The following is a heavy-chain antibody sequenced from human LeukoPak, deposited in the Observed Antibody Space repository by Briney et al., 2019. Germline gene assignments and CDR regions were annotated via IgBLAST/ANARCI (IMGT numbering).Heavy chain of an antibody. CDR3: ARDLGGGWWELLSHYFDY. Sequence: SQTLSLTCTVSGGSISSGGYYWSWIRQHPGKGLEWIGYIYYSGSTYYNPSLKSRVTISVDTSKNQFSLKLSSVTAADTAVYYCARDLGGGWWELLSHYFDYWGQGTLVTVSS. CDR1: GGSISSGGYY. D-gene: IGHD1-26*01. V-gene: IGHV4-31*03. J-gene: IGHJ4*02. CDR2: IYYSGST.